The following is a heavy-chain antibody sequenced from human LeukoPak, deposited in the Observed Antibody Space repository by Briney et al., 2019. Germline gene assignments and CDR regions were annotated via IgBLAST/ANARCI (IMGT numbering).Heavy chain of an antibody. CDR2: IYPIDSDT. Sequence: GESLKIPCKCSGYSFTTYWIGWVRQMPGKGLEWMGIIYPIDSDTKYSPSFQGQVTISADKSISTAYLQWSSLKASDTAMYYCARLGAVVVAATRAWFDPWGQGTLVTVSS. CDR1: GYSFTTYW. CDR3: ARLGAVVVAATRAWFDP. D-gene: IGHD2-15*01. J-gene: IGHJ5*02. V-gene: IGHV5-51*01.